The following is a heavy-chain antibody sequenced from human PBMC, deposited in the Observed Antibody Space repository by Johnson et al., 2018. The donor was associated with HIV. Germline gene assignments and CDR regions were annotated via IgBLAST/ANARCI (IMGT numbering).Heavy chain of an antibody. Sequence: QVQLVESGGGVVQPGRSLRLSCAASGFTFSSYAMHWVRQAPGKGLEWVALMSYDGSNKFYADSLKGRFTVSRDISKNTLYLQINGLSAEDTAVYYCARDRRVAAITYAFDFWGQGTMVTVSS. CDR3: ARDRRVAAITYAFDF. V-gene: IGHV3-30*04. CDR1: GFTFSSYA. CDR2: MSYDGSNK. J-gene: IGHJ3*01. D-gene: IGHD6-13*01.